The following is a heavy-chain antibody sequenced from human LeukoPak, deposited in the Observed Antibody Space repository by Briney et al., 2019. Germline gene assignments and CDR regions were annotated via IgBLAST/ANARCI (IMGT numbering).Heavy chain of an antibody. J-gene: IGHJ4*02. D-gene: IGHD6-19*01. CDR1: GGSISSYY. Sequence: SETLSLTCTVSGGSISSYYWSWIRQPPGKGLEWIGYIYYSGSTNYNPSLKSRVTISVNTSKNQFSLKLSSVTAADTAVYYCAKPEHSSGWYFFGYWGQGTLVTVSS. CDR3: AKPEHSSGWYFFGY. V-gene: IGHV4-59*01. CDR2: IYYSGST.